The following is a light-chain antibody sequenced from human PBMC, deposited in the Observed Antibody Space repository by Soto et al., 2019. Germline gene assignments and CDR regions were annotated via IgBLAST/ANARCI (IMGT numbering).Light chain of an antibody. V-gene: IGKV1-27*01. J-gene: IGKJ4*01. Sequence: DIQMTQSPSSLSASVGGRVTITCRASQGITNNLAWYQRKPGKAPNLMIYAASTLQSGVPSRFRGSGSGTDFTLTISSLQPEDVATYYCQNYNSAPLTLGGGTKVDIK. CDR3: QNYNSAPLT. CDR1: QGITNN. CDR2: AAS.